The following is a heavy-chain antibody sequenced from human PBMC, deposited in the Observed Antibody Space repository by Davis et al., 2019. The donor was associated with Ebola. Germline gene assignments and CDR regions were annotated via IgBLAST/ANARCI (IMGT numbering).Heavy chain of an antibody. J-gene: IGHJ6*02. CDR3: ARAADYGDYYYYGMDV. V-gene: IGHV1-2*04. Sequence: ASVKVSCKASGYTFTGYYMHWVRQAPGQGLEWMGWINPNSGGTNYAQKFQGWVTMTRDTSISTAYMELSRLRSDDTAVYYCARAADYGDYYYYGMDVWGQGTTVTVSS. CDR2: INPNSGGT. CDR1: GYTFTGYY. D-gene: IGHD4-17*01.